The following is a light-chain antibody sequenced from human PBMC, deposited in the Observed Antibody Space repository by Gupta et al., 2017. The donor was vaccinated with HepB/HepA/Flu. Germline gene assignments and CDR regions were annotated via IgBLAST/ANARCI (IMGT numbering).Light chain of an antibody. CDR2: WAS. J-gene: IGKJ5*01. Sequence: DIVMTQSPDSLAVSLGERATINCKSSQSVLYSSNNKNYSAWYQQKPGQPPKLLIYWASTRESGVPDRFSGSGSGTDFTLTISSLQAEDVAVYYCQQYYSTPLTFGQGTRLEIK. V-gene: IGKV4-1*01. CDR1: QSVLYSSNNKNY. CDR3: QQYYSTPLT.